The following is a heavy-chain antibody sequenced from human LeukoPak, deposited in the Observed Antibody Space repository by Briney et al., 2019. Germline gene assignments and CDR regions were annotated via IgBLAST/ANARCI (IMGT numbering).Heavy chain of an antibody. J-gene: IGHJ5*02. CDR2: IYYSGST. Sequence: SETLSLTCTVSGGSISSYYWSWIRQPPGKGLEWIGYIYYSGSTNYNPSLKSRVTISVDTSKNQFSLKLSSVTVADTAVYYCARADGYCRSSSCYSSNWFDPWGQGTLVTVSS. V-gene: IGHV4-59*01. D-gene: IGHD2-15*01. CDR1: GGSISSYY. CDR3: ARADGYCRSSSCYSSNWFDP.